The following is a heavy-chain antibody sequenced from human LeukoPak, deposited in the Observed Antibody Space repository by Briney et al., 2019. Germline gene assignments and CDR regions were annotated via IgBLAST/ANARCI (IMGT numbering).Heavy chain of an antibody. CDR2: ISAYNGNT. CDR3: ARVVEEDHIVVVPAAIPYYYYYYMDV. Sequence: ASVKVSCKASGYTFTGYYMHWVRQAPGQGLEWMGWISAYNGNTNYAQKLQGRVTMTTDTSTSTAYMELRSLRSDDTAVYYCARVVEEDHIVVVPAAIPYYYYYYMDVWGKGTTVTVSS. D-gene: IGHD2-2*01. J-gene: IGHJ6*03. CDR1: GYTFTGYY. V-gene: IGHV1-18*04.